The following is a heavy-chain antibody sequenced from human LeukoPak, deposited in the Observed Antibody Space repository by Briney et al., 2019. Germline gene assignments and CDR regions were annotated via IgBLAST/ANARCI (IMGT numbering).Heavy chain of an antibody. CDR2: IKLDGSEK. Sequence: GGSLRLSCAASGFTFSRYWMSWVRQAPGKGLEWVANIKLDGSEKYYVDSVKGRFTISRDNAKNSLYLQMNSLRAEDTAVYYCAREGFSRGYYYYYYMDVWGKGTTVTVSS. J-gene: IGHJ6*03. V-gene: IGHV3-7*01. CDR3: AREGFSRGYYYYYYMDV. D-gene: IGHD6-13*01. CDR1: GFTFSRYW.